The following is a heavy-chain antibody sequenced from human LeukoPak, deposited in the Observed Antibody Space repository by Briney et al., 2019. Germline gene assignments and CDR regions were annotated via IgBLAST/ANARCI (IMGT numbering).Heavy chain of an antibody. Sequence: GGSLRLSCAASGFTFSSYWMSWVRQAPGKGLEWVANIKQDGSEKYYVDSVKGRFTISRDNAKNSLYLQMNSLRAEDTAVYYCARYCSSTSCLDAFDIWGQGTMVTVSS. D-gene: IGHD2-2*01. CDR1: GFTFSSYW. V-gene: IGHV3-7*01. CDR2: IKQDGSEK. CDR3: ARYCSSTSCLDAFDI. J-gene: IGHJ3*02.